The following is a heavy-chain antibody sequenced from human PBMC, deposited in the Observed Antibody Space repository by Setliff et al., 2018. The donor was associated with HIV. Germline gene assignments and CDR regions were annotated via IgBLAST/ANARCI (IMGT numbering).Heavy chain of an antibody. CDR3: ATGRDSSGYYFLADY. J-gene: IGHJ4*02. D-gene: IGHD3-22*01. CDR2: INPNSGGT. V-gene: IGHV1-2*02. Sequence: ASVKVSCKTSGYTFTGYHMHWVRQAPGQGLEWMGWINPNSGGTIYAQKFQDRFTMTRDTSSSTAYMELSRLRSDDTAVYYCATGRDSSGYYFLADYWGRGTLVTVSS. CDR1: GYTFTGYH.